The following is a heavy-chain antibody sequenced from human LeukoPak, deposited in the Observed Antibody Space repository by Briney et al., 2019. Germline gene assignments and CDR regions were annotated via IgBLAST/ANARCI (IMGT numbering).Heavy chain of an antibody. D-gene: IGHD3-16*02. J-gene: IGHJ3*02. Sequence: GGSLRLSFAASGFPFSSYWMSWVRPAPGKGLGWVANIKQDGSEKYYLDSVKGRFTISRDNAKNSLYLQMNSLRAEDTAVYYCARSSMITFGGVIVKAFDIWGQGTMVTVSS. CDR3: ARSSMITFGGVIVKAFDI. CDR2: IKQDGSEK. V-gene: IGHV3-7*03. CDR1: GFPFSSYW.